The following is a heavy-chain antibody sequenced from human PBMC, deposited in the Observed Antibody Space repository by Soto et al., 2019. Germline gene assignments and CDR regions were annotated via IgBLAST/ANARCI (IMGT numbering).Heavy chain of an antibody. CDR3: ARARYYVILTGSYNHVAMDV. CDR1: GITFNSYS. V-gene: IGHV3-21*01. D-gene: IGHD3-9*01. J-gene: IGHJ6*04. Sequence: PGGSLRLSCAASGITFNSYSMNWVRQAPGKGLEWVSSISSVSTYIYYADSVKGRFTISRDNAKNSLYLQMNRLRAEDTAVYYCARARYYVILTGSYNHVAMDVWGKLTT. CDR2: ISSVSTYI.